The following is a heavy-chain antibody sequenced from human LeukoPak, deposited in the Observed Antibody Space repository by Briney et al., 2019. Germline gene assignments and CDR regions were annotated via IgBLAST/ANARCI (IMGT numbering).Heavy chain of an antibody. J-gene: IGHJ5*02. V-gene: IGHV1-2*02. D-gene: IGHD5-24*01. CDR3: AREVGDGYNMRWSWFDP. Sequence: WASVKVSCKASGYTFTGYYMHWVRQAPGQGLEWMGWINPNSGGTNYAQKFQGRVTMTRDTSISTAYMELSRLRSDDTAVYYCAREVGDGYNMRWSWFDPWGQGTLVTVSS. CDR1: GYTFTGYY. CDR2: INPNSGGT.